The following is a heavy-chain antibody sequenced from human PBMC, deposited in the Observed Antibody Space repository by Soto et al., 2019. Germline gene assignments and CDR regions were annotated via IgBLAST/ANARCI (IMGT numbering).Heavy chain of an antibody. Sequence: QVQLVQSGAEVKKPGSSVKVSCKASGGTFSSYAISWVRQAPGQGLEWMGGIIPIFGTAIYAQKFQGRVTITADESTSTAYMELSSLRSEDTAVYYCATRGYSYGTYYYYGMDVWDQGTTVTVSS. CDR3: ATRGYSYGTYYYYGMDV. CDR2: IIPIFGTA. CDR1: GGTFSSYA. V-gene: IGHV1-69*01. J-gene: IGHJ6*02. D-gene: IGHD5-18*01.